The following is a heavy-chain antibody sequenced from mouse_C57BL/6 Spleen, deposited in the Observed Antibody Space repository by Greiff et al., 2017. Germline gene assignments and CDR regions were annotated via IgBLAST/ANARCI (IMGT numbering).Heavy chain of an antibody. D-gene: IGHD1-1*01. J-gene: IGHJ2*01. CDR1: GFTFSSYT. CDR3: ARRGYYGSSYHFDY. CDR2: ISGGGGNT. V-gene: IGHV5-9*01. Sequence: DVQLQESGGGLVKPGGSLKLSCAASGFTFSSYTMSWVRQTPEKRLEWVATISGGGGNTYYPDSVKGRFTISRDNAKNTLYLQMSSLRSEDTALYYCARRGYYGSSYHFDYWGQGTTLTVSS.